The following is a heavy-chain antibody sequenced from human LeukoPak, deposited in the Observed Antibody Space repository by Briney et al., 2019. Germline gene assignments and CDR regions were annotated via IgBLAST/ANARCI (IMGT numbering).Heavy chain of an antibody. CDR3: ARDGYYGSGRPFDY. CDR2: IWYDGSEK. D-gene: IGHD3-10*01. J-gene: IGHJ4*02. Sequence: GRSLRLFCAASGFNFNDSGMHWVRQAPGKGLEWVAVIWYDGSEKYYADSVKGRLTISRDNSKNTLYLQMNSLRADDTAVYYCARDGYYGSGRPFDYWGQGALVSVSS. V-gene: IGHV3-33*01. CDR1: GFNFNDSG.